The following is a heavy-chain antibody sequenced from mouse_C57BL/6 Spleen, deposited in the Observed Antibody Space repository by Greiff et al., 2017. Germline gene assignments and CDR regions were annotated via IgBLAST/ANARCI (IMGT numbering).Heavy chain of an antibody. D-gene: IGHD1-1*01. J-gene: IGHJ2*01. CDR2: IDPSASET. CDR1: GYTFTSYW. V-gene: IGHV1-52*01. Sequence: QQSCKASGYTFTSYWMHWVKQRPIQGLEWIGNIDPSASETHYNQKFKDKATLTVDKSSSTAYMQLSSLTSEDSAVYYCARRYYYGSSYFDYWGQGTTLTVSS. CDR3: ARRYYYGSSYFDY.